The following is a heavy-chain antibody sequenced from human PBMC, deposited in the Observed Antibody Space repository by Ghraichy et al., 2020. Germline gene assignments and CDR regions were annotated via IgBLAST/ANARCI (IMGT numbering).Heavy chain of an antibody. CDR3: ARGLLSQTSAGPPFYYYYGMDV. Sequence: LTCAASGFTFSSYDMHWVRQATGKGLEWVSAIGTAGDTYYPGSVKGRFTISRENAKNSLYLQMNSLRAGDTAVYYCARGLLSQTSAGPPFYYYYGMDVWGQGTTVTVSS. D-gene: IGHD6-13*01. V-gene: IGHV3-13*01. J-gene: IGHJ6*02. CDR1: GFTFSSYD. CDR2: IGTAGDT.